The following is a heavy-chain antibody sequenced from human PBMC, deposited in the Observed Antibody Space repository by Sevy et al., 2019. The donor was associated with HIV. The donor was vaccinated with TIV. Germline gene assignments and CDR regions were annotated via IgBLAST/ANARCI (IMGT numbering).Heavy chain of an antibody. J-gene: IGHJ4*02. CDR1: GSTLSQMA. CDR2: FDPEDAET. V-gene: IGHV1-24*01. D-gene: IGHD3-22*01. Sequence: ASVKVSCKVSGSTLSQMAMHWVRQAPGKGLEWMATFDPEDAETIYTQKLQGRVTMTEDTSRDTAYMELSNLRSEDTAVYYCATTKDYYESSGEPFDYWDQGTLVTVSS. CDR3: ATTKDYYESSGEPFDY.